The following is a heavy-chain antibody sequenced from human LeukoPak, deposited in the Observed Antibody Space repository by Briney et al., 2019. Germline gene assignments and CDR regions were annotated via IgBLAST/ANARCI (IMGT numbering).Heavy chain of an antibody. J-gene: IGHJ4*02. Sequence: GGSLRLSCAASGFTFSSRAMYWVRQAPAKGLEWVAGLSYDGSNTYYLDSVKGRFTISGDNSKNTLYLQMDSLRTEDTAVYYCAKDPHQLILSNYFDDWGQGTLATVSS. D-gene: IGHD2/OR15-2a*01. CDR1: GFTFSSRA. CDR3: AKDPHQLILSNYFDD. CDR2: LSYDGSNT. V-gene: IGHV3-30*18.